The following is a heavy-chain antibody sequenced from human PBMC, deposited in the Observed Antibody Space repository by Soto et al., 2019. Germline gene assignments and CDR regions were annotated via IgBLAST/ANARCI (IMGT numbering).Heavy chain of an antibody. Sequence: PGGSLRLSCAASGFTFNSFSMSWVRQAPGKGLEWVASINGRGTYVYYADSLKGRFTLSRDNARNSLFLQMSSLRAEDTAVYYCARSAVECCARPATFGLWGQGTLVTVSS. CDR1: GFTFNSFS. CDR3: ARSAVECCARPATFGL. V-gene: IGHV3-21*06. J-gene: IGHJ4*02. D-gene: IGHD2-2*01. CDR2: INGRGTYV.